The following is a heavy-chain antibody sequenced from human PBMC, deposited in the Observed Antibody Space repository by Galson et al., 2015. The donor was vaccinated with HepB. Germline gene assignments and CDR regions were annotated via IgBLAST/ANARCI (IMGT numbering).Heavy chain of an antibody. Sequence: SETLSLTCTVSGGSISSSSYYWGWIRQPPGKGLGWIGSIYYSGSTYYNPSLKSRVTISVDTSKNQFSLKLSSVTAADTAVYYCARHSPPGAVAEGFDYWGQGTLVTVSS. CDR3: ARHSPPGAVAEGFDY. CDR1: GGSISSSSYY. CDR2: IYYSGST. V-gene: IGHV4-39*01. J-gene: IGHJ4*02. D-gene: IGHD6-19*01.